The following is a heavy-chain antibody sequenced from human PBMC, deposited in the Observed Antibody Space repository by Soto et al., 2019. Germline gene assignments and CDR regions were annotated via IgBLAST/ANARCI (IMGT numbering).Heavy chain of an antibody. J-gene: IGHJ4*02. CDR3: AHSDGSIAPAGDVANYLDF. CDR2: IYWNDDK. D-gene: IGHD6-13*01. Sequence: RAARVTPAQTLTQTCTFSGFSLSTSGVGVGWIRQPPGKALEWLALIYWNDDKRYSPSLKSRLTITKDTSKNQVVLTMTNMDPVDTATYYCAHSDGSIAPAGDVANYLDFCGQGTPVTGPS. V-gene: IGHV2-5*01. CDR1: GFSLSTSGVG.